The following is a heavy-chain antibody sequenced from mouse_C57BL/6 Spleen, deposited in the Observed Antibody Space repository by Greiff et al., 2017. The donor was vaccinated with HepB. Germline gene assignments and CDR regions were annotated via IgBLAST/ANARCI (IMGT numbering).Heavy chain of an antibody. Sequence: QVQLQQPGAELVRPGSSVKLSCKASGYTFTSYWMHWVKQRPIQGLEWIGNIDPSDSETHYNQKFKDKATLTVDKSSSTAYMQLSSLTSEDSAVYYCAREDGLYYFDYWGQSTTLTVSS. CDR3: AREDGLYYFDY. CDR2: IDPSDSET. V-gene: IGHV1-52*01. CDR1: GYTFTSYW. D-gene: IGHD2-3*01. J-gene: IGHJ2*01.